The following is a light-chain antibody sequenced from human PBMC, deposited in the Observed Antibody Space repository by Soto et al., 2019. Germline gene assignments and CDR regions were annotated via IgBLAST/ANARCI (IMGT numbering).Light chain of an antibody. J-gene: IGKJ4*01. CDR1: QSISSSY. CDR2: DAS. Sequence: EIVLTQSPGTLSLSPGERATLSCRASQSISSSYLAWYQQKPGQAPRLLIYDASSRATGIPDRFSGSGSGTDFTLTIISLEPEDFAVYYCQQYGSSSLTFGGGTKVEIK. CDR3: QQYGSSSLT. V-gene: IGKV3-20*01.